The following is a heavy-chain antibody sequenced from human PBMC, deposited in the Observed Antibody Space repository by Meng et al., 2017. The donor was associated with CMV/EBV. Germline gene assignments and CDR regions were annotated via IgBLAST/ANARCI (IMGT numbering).Heavy chain of an antibody. V-gene: IGHV4-34*01. CDR2: INHSGST. Sequence: QVQLQQWGAGLLKPSETLSPPCAVYGGSFSGYYWSWIRQPPGKGLEWIGEINHSGSTNYNPSLKSRVTISVDTSKNQFSLKLSSVTAADTAVYHCARGGNWFDPWGQGTLVTVSS. CDR3: ARGGNWFDP. J-gene: IGHJ5*02. CDR1: GGSFSGYY.